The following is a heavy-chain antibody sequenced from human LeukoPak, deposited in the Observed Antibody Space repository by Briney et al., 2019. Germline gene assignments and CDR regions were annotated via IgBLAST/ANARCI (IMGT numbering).Heavy chain of an antibody. V-gene: IGHV3-23*01. CDR3: AKSPYYYDSSGNDY. Sequence: PGGSLRLSCAASGLTFSSSAMSWVRQAPGKGLEWVSAISGSGGSTYYADSVKGRFTISRDNSKNTLYLQMNSLRAEDTAVYYCAKSPYYYDSSGNDYWGQGTLVTVSS. D-gene: IGHD3-22*01. CDR1: GLTFSSSA. CDR2: ISGSGGST. J-gene: IGHJ4*02.